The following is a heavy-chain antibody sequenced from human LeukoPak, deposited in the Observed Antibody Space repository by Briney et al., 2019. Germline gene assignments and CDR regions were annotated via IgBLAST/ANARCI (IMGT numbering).Heavy chain of an antibody. CDR1: GYTFTSYA. V-gene: IGHV1-8*02. Sequence: ASVKVSCKASGYTFTSYAMNWVRQATGQGLEWMGWMNPNSGNTGYAQKFQGRVTMTRNTSISTAYMELSSLRSEDTAVYYCARGQRVAGYDYWGQGTLVTVSS. J-gene: IGHJ4*02. CDR2: MNPNSGNT. D-gene: IGHD6-19*01. CDR3: ARGQRVAGYDY.